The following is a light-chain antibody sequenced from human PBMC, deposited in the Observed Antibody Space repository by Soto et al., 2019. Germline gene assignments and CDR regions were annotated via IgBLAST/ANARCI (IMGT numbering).Light chain of an antibody. J-gene: IGKJ1*01. Sequence: DIVMTQTPLSSPVTLGQAASISCRSSQSLLHSDGNTYLSWFQQRPGQPPRLLIYKVSDRFSWVPDRFSGSGAGTDFTLTISRVEAEDVGVYYCMQATQSHWTFGQGTKVDIK. CDR2: KVS. V-gene: IGKV2-24*01. CDR1: QSLLHSDGNTY. CDR3: MQATQSHWT.